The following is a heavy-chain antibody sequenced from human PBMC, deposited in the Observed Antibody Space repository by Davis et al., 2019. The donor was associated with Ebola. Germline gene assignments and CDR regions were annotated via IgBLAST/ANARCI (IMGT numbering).Heavy chain of an antibody. V-gene: IGHV3-7*01. J-gene: IGHJ5*02. D-gene: IGHD2-15*01. CDR3: ARLRSGGGWFDP. CDR1: GFTFSSYW. CDR2: IKQDGSEK. Sequence: GESLKISCAASGFTFSSYWMSWVRQAPGKGLEWVANIKQDGSEKYYVDSVKGRFTISRDNAKNSLYLQMNSLRAEDTAVYYCARLRSGGGWFDPWGQGTLVTVSS.